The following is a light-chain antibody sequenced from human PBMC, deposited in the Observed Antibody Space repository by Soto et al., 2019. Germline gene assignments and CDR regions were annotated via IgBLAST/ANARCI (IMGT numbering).Light chain of an antibody. J-gene: IGKJ1*01. CDR1: QGITMY. CDR2: AAS. Sequence: DIQMTQSPSSLSASVGDRGSSTCRASQGITMYLAWYQQKPGKVPKLLIYAASTLQSGVPSRFSGSGSGTDFTLTISSLQPEDVATYYCQKYNSAPRTFGQGTKVDIK. CDR3: QKYNSAPRT. V-gene: IGKV1-27*01.